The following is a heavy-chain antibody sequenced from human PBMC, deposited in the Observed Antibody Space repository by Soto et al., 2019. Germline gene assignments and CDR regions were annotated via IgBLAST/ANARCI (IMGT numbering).Heavy chain of an antibody. Sequence: QVQLVQSGAEVKKPGASVKVSCKASGYTFTGYYMHWVRQAPGQGLEWMGWINPKSGGTNYAQKFQGRVTMTRDTSISTAYMELSRLRSDDTAVYYCARAEQWLKDAFDIWGQGTMVTVSS. CDR2: INPKSGGT. D-gene: IGHD6-19*01. CDR1: GYTFTGYY. V-gene: IGHV1-2*02. CDR3: ARAEQWLKDAFDI. J-gene: IGHJ3*02.